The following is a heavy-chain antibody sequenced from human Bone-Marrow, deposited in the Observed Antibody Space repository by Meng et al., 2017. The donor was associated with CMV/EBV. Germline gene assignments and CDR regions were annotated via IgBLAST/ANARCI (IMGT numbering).Heavy chain of an antibody. V-gene: IGHV3-23*01. Sequence: LKISCAASGFTFSSYAMSWVRQAPGKGLEWVSAISGSGGSTYYADSVKGRFTISRDNSKNTLYLQMNSLRAEDTAVYYCTKGAQYYDILTPFDYWGQGTLVTVSS. J-gene: IGHJ4*02. CDR1: GFTFSSYA. CDR3: TKGAQYYDILTPFDY. D-gene: IGHD3-9*01. CDR2: ISGSGGST.